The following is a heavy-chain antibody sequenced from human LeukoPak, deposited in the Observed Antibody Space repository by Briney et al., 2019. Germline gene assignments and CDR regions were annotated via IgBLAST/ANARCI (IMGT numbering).Heavy chain of an antibody. D-gene: IGHD2-15*01. CDR3: ATHYCSGGSCYGSISTFDY. V-gene: IGHV1-24*01. Sequence: ASVKVSCKISGYTLTELSMHWVRQAPGKGLGWMGGFGPEDGETIYAQKFQGRVTMTEDTSTDTAYMELSSLRSVDTAVYYCATHYCSGGSCYGSISTFDYWGQGTLVTVSS. CDR2: FGPEDGET. J-gene: IGHJ4*02. CDR1: GYTLTELS.